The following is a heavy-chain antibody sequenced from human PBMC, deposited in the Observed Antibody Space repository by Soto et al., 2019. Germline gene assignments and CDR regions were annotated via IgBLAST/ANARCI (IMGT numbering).Heavy chain of an antibody. CDR1: GSTFSNYI. V-gene: IGHV3-30-3*01. CDR2: ISYDGSNK. Sequence: QLQLVESGGGVVQPGRSLRLSCTASGSTFSNYIMHWVRQAPGKGLEWVAFISYDGSNKDYADSVEGRFTISSDNSKSTLFLQLSSLRPEDTAVYYCAGGDNYYALGVWGQGTTVTVSS. CDR3: AGGDNYYALGV. D-gene: IGHD2-15*01. J-gene: IGHJ6*02.